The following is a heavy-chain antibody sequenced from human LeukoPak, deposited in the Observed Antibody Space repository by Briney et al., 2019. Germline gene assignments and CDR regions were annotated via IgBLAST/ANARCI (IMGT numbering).Heavy chain of an antibody. CDR3: AKGKYSSGWDYMDV. V-gene: IGHV3-23*01. J-gene: IGHJ6*03. D-gene: IGHD6-19*01. CDR1: GFTFRTYA. Sequence: PGGSLRLSCAASGFTFRTYAMSWVRQAPGKGLEWVSVISGSGGSTYYADSVKGRFTISRDNSKNTLYLQMNSLRAEDTAIYYCAKGKYSSGWDYMDVWGKGTTVTVSS. CDR2: ISGSGGST.